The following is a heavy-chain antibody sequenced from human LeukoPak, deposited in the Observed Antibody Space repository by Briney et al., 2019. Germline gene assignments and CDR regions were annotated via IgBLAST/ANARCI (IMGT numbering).Heavy chain of an antibody. CDR2: IYTRGST. Sequence: PSQTLSLTCTVSGGSISSGSYYWSWIPQPAGKGLEWIGRIYTRGSTNYNPSLQHRVTISVDTSQTQFSLKLTSVTAADTAVYYCARVTIFGVVFDPWGQGTLVTVSS. J-gene: IGHJ5*02. CDR1: GGSISSGSYY. V-gene: IGHV4-61*02. D-gene: IGHD3-3*01. CDR3: ARVTIFGVVFDP.